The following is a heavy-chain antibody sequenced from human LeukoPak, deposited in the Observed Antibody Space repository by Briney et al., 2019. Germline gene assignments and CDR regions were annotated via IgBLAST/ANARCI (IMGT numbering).Heavy chain of an antibody. V-gene: IGHV4-59*11. D-gene: IGHD6-19*01. Sequence: SETLSLTCTVSGGSISSHYWSWIRQPPGKGLEWIGYIYYSGNTNYNPSLKSRVTISVDTSKNQFSLKLSSVTAADTAVYYCARFVGYSSGWYYYYYYMDVWGKGTTVTVSS. J-gene: IGHJ6*03. CDR1: GGSISSHY. CDR3: ARFVGYSSGWYYYYYYMDV. CDR2: IYYSGNT.